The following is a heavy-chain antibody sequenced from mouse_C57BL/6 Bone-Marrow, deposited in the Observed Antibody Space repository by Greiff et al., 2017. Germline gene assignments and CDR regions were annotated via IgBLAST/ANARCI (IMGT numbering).Heavy chain of an antibody. CDR2: IDPTSGGT. CDR3: ARQDYNGYDDY. CDR1: GYTFTSYW. J-gene: IGHJ2*01. D-gene: IGHD2-14*01. V-gene: IGHV1-72*01. Sequence: QVHVKQPGAELVKPGASVKLSCKASGYTFTSYWMHWVKQRPGRGLEWIGRIDPTSGGTKYNEKFKSKATLTVDKPSSTAYMQLSSLTSEDSAVYYCARQDYNGYDDYWGQGTTLTVSS.